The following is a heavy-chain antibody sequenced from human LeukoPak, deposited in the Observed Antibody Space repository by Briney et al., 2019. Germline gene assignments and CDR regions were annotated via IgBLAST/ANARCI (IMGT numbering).Heavy chain of an antibody. V-gene: IGHV3-48*03. D-gene: IGHD1-26*01. CDR1: GFTFSSYE. J-gene: IGHJ4*02. Sequence: QAGGSLRLSCAASGFTFSSYEMNWVRQAPGKGLEWVSYISPSGDNIFYADSVKGRFTISRDNAKNSLYLQMHSLRAEDTAVYYCGRDEVGATTEFDSWGQGTLVTVSS. CDR3: GRDEVGATTEFDS. CDR2: ISPSGDNI.